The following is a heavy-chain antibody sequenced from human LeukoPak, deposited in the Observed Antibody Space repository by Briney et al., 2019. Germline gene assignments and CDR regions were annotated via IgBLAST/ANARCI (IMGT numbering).Heavy chain of an antibody. J-gene: IGHJ4*02. CDR1: GFTFSTYA. CDR3: AKALYGGHDY. Sequence: GGSLRLSCAASGFTFSTYAMSWVRQAPGKGLECVSALSGNGNTIYYADSVKGRFTISRDNSKNTLSLQMNSLRAEHTAVYYCAKALYGGHDYWGQGTLVTVSS. V-gene: IGHV3-23*01. CDR2: LSGNGNTI. D-gene: IGHD4-23*01.